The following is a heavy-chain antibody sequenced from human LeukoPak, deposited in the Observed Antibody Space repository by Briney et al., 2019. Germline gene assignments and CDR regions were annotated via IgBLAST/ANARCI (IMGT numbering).Heavy chain of an antibody. CDR2: ISRDGSGT. CDR3: ARDAFYSSGTYFDY. CDR1: GFTFSGSA. J-gene: IGHJ4*02. V-gene: IGHV3-30*04. D-gene: IGHD3-10*01. Sequence: PGRSLRLSCAASGFTFSGSAIHWVRQAPGKGLEWVSGISRDGSGTYYADSVKGRFTISRDNSKNTVYLQMNSLEPDDTAVYYCARDAFYSSGTYFDYWGQRTLATVSS.